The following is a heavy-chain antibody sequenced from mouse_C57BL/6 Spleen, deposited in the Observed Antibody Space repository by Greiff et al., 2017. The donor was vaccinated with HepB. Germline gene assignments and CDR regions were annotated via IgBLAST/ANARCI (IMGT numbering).Heavy chain of an antibody. D-gene: IGHD2-2*01. CDR3: ARDRGTKVSHWYFDV. V-gene: IGHV5-4*01. J-gene: IGHJ1*03. CDR1: GFTFSSYA. CDR2: ISDGGSYT. Sequence: EVQVVESGGGLVKPGGSLKLSCAASGFTFSSYAMSWVRQTPEKRLEWVATISDGGSYTYYPDNVKGRFTISRDNAKNNLYLQMSHLKSEDTAMYYCARDRGTKVSHWYFDVWGTGTTVTVSS.